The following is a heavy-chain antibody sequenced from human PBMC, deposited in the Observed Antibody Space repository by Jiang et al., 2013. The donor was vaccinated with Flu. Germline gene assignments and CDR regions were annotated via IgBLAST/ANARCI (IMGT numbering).Heavy chain of an antibody. V-gene: IGHV5-10-1*01. D-gene: IGHD6-13*01. Sequence: WMGRIDPSDSYTNYSPSFQGHVTISADKSISTAYLQWSSLKASDTAMYYCARGIAAAGTGYVYYYYMDVWGKGTTVTVSS. J-gene: IGHJ6*03. CDR2: IDPSDSYT. CDR3: ARGIAAAGTGYVYYYYMDV.